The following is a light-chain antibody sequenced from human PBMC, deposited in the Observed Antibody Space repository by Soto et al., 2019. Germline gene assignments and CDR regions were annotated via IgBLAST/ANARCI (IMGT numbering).Light chain of an antibody. Sequence: DLQMTQSPSTLSGSVIDRVTITCRASQTISSWLAWYQQKPGKAPKLLIYKASTLKSGVPSRFSGSGSGTEFTLTISSLQPDHFATYYCQHYNSYSEAFGQGTKVDI. V-gene: IGKV1-5*03. CDR3: QHYNSYSEA. CDR1: QTISSW. J-gene: IGKJ1*01. CDR2: KAS.